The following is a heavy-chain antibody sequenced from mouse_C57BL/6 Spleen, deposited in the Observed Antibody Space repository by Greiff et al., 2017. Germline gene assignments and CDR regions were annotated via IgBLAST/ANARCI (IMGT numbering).Heavy chain of an antibody. CDR2: ISDGGSYT. CDR3: AREYYGSLDY. V-gene: IGHV5-4*01. CDR1: GFTFSSYA. J-gene: IGHJ2*01. D-gene: IGHD1-1*01. Sequence: VQLQQSGGGLVKPGGSLKLSCAASGFTFSSYAMSWVRQTPEKRLEWVATISDGGSYTYYPDNVKGRFTISRDNAKNNLYLQMSHLKSEDTAMYYCAREYYGSLDYWGQGTTLTVSS.